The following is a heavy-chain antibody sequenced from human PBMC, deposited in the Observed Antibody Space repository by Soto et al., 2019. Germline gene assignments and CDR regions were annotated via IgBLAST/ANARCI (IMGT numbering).Heavy chain of an antibody. CDR2: INPSGGST. Sequence: QVQLVQSGAEVKKPGASVKVSCKASGYTFTNYYIHWVRQAPGQGLEWMGIINPSGGSTDYTQKFQDRVTMSRDTSTSKVYMELSSLRPEDTAVYYCARDHRLLWFGELLIWGQGTLVTVSS. J-gene: IGHJ4*02. CDR3: ARDHRLLWFGELLI. V-gene: IGHV1-46*01. D-gene: IGHD3-10*01. CDR1: GYTFTNYY.